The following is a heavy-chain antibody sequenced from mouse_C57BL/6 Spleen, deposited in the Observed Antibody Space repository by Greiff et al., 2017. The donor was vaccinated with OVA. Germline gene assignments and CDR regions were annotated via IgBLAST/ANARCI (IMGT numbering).Heavy chain of an antibody. V-gene: IGHV1-26*01. CDR3: ARSGDDYDASLD. CDR1: GYTFTDYY. J-gene: IGHJ2*01. Sequence: VQLKESGPELVKPGASVKISCKASGYTFTDYYMNWVKQSHGKSLEWIGDINPNNGGTSYNQKFKGKATLTVDKSSSTAYMELRSLTSEDSAVYYCARSGDDYDASLDWGQGTTLTVSS. CDR2: INPNNGGT. D-gene: IGHD2-4*01.